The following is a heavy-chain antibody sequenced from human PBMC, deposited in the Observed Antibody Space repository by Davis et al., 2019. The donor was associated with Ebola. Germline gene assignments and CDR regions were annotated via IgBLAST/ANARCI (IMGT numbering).Heavy chain of an antibody. CDR1: GYTITSYY. D-gene: IGHD3-10*01. CDR2: INPSGGST. CDR3: ARARSTLWVRGENYYMDV. Sequence: ASVKVSCKASGYTITSYYMHWVRQAPGQGLEWMGIINPSGGSTSYAQKFQGRVTMTRDTSTSTVYMELSSLRSEDTAVYYCARARSTLWVRGENYYMDVWGKGTTVTVSS. V-gene: IGHV1-46*01. J-gene: IGHJ6*03.